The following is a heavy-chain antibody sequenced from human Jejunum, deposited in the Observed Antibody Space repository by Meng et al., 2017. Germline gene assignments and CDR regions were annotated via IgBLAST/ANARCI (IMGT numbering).Heavy chain of an antibody. CDR1: GASISTGIYY. Sequence: QLQLQVSGPGLVKPSETLSLTCTVSGASISTGIYYWSWIRQHPGKGLEWIGYIYDSGTTSYNPSLKSPVTISMDTSKNQFSLRLGSVTAADTAVYYCATIDYGEVFFVYWGQGTLITVSS. CDR3: ATIDYGEVFFVY. J-gene: IGHJ4*02. D-gene: IGHD4-17*01. CDR2: IYDSGTT. V-gene: IGHV4-31*01.